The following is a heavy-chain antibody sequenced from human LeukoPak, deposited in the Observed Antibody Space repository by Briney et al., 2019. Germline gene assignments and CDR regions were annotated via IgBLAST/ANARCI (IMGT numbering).Heavy chain of an antibody. CDR1: GFIFSSYW. V-gene: IGHV3-74*01. D-gene: IGHD2-2*01. Sequence: GGSLRLSCAASGFIFSSYWMHWVRQAPGKGLVWVSRINSDGSSTSYADSVKGRFTISRDNAKNTLYLQMNSLRAEDTAVYYCARRVVVPAAPYYFGYWGQGTLVTVSS. J-gene: IGHJ4*02. CDR2: INSDGSST. CDR3: ARRVVVPAAPYYFGY.